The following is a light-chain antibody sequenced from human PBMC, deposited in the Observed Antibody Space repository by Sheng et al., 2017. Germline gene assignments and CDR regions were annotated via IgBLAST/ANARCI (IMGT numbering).Light chain of an antibody. CDR3: QQYDKWPLT. V-gene: IGKV3-15*01. Sequence: IVLTQSPGTLSLSPGERAILSCRASQTFVSSYLAWYQQKPDQPPRLLIYGASSRATGFPARLSGSGSGTEFTLTISSLQSEDFAVYYCQQYDKWPLTFGGGTKVEIK. CDR2: GAS. CDR1: QTFVSSY. J-gene: IGKJ4*01.